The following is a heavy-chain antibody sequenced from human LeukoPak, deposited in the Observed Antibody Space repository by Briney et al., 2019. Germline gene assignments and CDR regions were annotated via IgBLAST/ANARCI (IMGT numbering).Heavy chain of an antibody. D-gene: IGHD4-11*01. J-gene: IGHJ4*02. CDR2: IRYDGSNK. CDR3: AKEFYDYSNFTPLDY. CDR1: GLTFSSYG. V-gene: IGHV3-30*02. Sequence: GGSLRFSCAAAGLTFSSYGMHWVGQAPGLGLEWVAFIRYDGSNKYYADSVKGRFTISRDNSKNTLYLQMNSLRAEDTAVYYCAKEFYDYSNFTPLDYWGQGTLVTVSS.